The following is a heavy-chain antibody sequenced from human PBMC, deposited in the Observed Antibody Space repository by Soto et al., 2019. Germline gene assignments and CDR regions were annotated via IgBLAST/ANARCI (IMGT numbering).Heavy chain of an antibody. CDR3: ARHDYGGFGL. J-gene: IGHJ4*02. CDR1: GGSISRSSYY. V-gene: IGHV4-39*01. Sequence: PSETLSLTCTVSGGSISRSSYYWGWISQPPGKGLEWIGSIYYSGSTYYNPSLKSRVTISVDTSKNQFSLKLSSVTAADTAVYYCARHDYGGFGLWGQGTLVTVSS. D-gene: IGHD4-17*01. CDR2: IYYSGST.